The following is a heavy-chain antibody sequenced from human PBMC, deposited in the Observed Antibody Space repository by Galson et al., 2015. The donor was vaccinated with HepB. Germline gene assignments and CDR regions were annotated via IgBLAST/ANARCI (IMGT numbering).Heavy chain of an antibody. CDR3: TTTGGGKALAEPDY. J-gene: IGHJ4*02. V-gene: IGHV3-21*01. CDR1: GFTFSLYS. CDR2: ISSSSSYI. D-gene: IGHD4-17*01. Sequence: SLRLSCAASGFTFSLYSMNWVRQAPGKGLEWVSSISSSSSYIYHSDSVKGRFSISRDNAKNSLYLQMNSLRADDTALYYCTTTGGGKALAEPDYWGQGTQVTVSS.